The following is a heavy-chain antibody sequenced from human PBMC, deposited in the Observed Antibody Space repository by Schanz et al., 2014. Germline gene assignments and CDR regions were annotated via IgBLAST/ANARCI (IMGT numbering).Heavy chain of an antibody. CDR3: ARGTDWNLHY. J-gene: IGHJ4*02. Sequence: EVQLLDSGGGLVQPGGSLRLSCAASGFTFSTYAMSWVRQAPGKGLEWVSTISASGGSTYYADSVKGRFTISRDNSKNILYLQMNSLRAEDTAVYYCARGTDWNLHYWGQGALVTVSS. V-gene: IGHV3-23*01. CDR2: ISASGGST. D-gene: IGHD1-1*01. CDR1: GFTFSTYA.